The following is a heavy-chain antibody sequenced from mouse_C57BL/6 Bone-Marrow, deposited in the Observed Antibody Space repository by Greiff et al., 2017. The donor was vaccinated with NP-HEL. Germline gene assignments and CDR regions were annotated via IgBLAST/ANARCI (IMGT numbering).Heavy chain of an antibody. Sequence: VQLVESGPGLVAPSQSLSITCTVSGFSFTSYGVHWVRQPPGQGLEWLVVIWSAGSTTYTSALSSRLSLSKVNSKSQVFLKMNSLLTDDTAMYYCARHDYGYGDYWGKGTTLTVSS. CDR2: IWSAGST. CDR1: GFSFTSYG. D-gene: IGHD2-2*01. J-gene: IGHJ2*01. CDR3: ARHDYGYGDY. V-gene: IGHV2-6-1*01.